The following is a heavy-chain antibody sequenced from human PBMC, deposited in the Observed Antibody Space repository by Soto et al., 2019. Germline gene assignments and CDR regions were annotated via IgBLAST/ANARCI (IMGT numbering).Heavy chain of an antibody. V-gene: IGHV2-5*02. J-gene: IGHJ6*02. D-gene: IGHD2-21*02. CDR2: IYWDDAK. Sequence: QITLKESGPTLVKPTQTLTLTCTVSGFSLTTSGVGVAWIRQPPGKAPEWLALIYWDDAKRYSPSQRGRVTITKDTSKNQVVLAVTNVDPADTATYACASVSKDDRDRAIYGMDVWGPGATVIVSS. CDR3: ASVSKDDRDRAIYGMDV. CDR1: GFSLTTSGVG.